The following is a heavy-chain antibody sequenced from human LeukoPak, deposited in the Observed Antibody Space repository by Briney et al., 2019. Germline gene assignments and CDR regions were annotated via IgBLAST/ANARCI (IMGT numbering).Heavy chain of an antibody. J-gene: IGHJ4*02. Sequence: GASVKVSCKASGGTFSSYAISWVRQAPGQGLEWMGRIIPILGIANYAQKFQGRVTITADKSTSTAYMELSSLRSEDTAVYYCARDLISGFLNWGGNYWGQGTLVTVSS. CDR1: GGTFSSYA. V-gene: IGHV1-69*04. CDR2: IIPILGIA. CDR3: ARDLISGFLNWGGNY. D-gene: IGHD7-27*01.